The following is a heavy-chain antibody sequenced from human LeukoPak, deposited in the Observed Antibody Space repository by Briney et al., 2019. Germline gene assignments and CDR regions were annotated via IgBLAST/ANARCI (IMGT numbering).Heavy chain of an antibody. CDR2: IYYSGST. D-gene: IGHD3-10*01. CDR3: ARKGVTMVRGVIPAFDY. J-gene: IGHJ4*02. CDR1: GGSISSSSYY. Sequence: SETLFLTCTVSGGSISSSSYYWGWIRQPPGKGLEWIGSIYYSGSTYYNPSLKSRVTISVDTSKNQFSLKLSSVAAADTAVYYCARKGVTMVRGVIPAFDYWGQGTLVTVSS. V-gene: IGHV4-39*01.